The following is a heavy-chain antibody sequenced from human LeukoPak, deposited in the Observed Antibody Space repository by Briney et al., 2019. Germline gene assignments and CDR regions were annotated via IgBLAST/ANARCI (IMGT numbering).Heavy chain of an antibody. V-gene: IGHV4-39*01. CDR1: GGSISSSSYY. J-gene: IGHJ4*02. CDR2: IYYSGST. CDR3: ARHRPDFRVDY. D-gene: IGHD3-3*01. Sequence: SETLSLTCTVSGGSISSSSYYWGWIRQPPGKGLEWIGSIYYSGSTYYNPSLKSRVTISVDTSKNQFSLKLSSVTAADTAVHYCARHRPDFRVDYWGQGTLVTVSS.